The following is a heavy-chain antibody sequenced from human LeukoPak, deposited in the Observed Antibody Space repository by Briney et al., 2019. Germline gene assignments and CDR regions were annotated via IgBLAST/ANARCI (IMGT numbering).Heavy chain of an antibody. J-gene: IGHJ4*02. D-gene: IGHD2-2*01. Sequence: GGSLRLSCAASGFTFSSYSMNWIRQAPGKGLEWVSSISSSSSYIYYADSVKGRFTISRDNAKNSLYLRMNSLRAEDTAVYYCARGDIVVVPVDYWAREPWSPSPQ. CDR3: ARGDIVVVPVDY. CDR1: GFTFSSYS. CDR2: ISSSSSYI. V-gene: IGHV3-21*01.